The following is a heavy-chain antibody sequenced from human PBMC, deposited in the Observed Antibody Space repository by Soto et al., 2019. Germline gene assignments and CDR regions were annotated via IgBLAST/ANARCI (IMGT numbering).Heavy chain of an antibody. CDR3: ATGPYYYDSSGYYRPPQFDY. CDR1: GYTHTELS. D-gene: IGHD3-22*01. V-gene: IGHV1-24*01. J-gene: IGHJ4*02. CDR2: FDPEESET. Sequence: ASVKVSCTDSGYTHTELSMHWVRQAPGKGLEWMGGFDPEESETVYAQKLQGRVTMTEDTSTDTAYMELSSLRFEDTAVYYCATGPYYYDSSGYYRPPQFDYWGQGTLVTVSS.